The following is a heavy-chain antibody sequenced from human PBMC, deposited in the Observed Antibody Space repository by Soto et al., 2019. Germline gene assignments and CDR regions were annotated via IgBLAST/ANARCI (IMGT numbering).Heavy chain of an antibody. CDR3: ARGGAIAAAGNFDY. CDR2: IIPIFGTA. CDR1: GGTFRSYA. V-gene: IGHV1-69*13. Sequence: SVKVSCKASGGTFRSYAISWVRQAPGQGLEWMGGIIPIFGTANYAQKFQGRVTITADESTSTAYMELSSLRSEDTAVYYCARGGAIAAAGNFDYWGQGTLVTVSS. J-gene: IGHJ4*02. D-gene: IGHD6-13*01.